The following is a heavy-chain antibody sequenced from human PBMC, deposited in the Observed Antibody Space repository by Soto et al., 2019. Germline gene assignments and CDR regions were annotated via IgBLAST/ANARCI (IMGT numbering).Heavy chain of an antibody. V-gene: IGHV3-9*01. J-gene: IGHJ4*02. D-gene: IGHD3-3*01. CDR3: AKDETRNYDFWSGYYRN. CDR1: GFAFDDYA. Sequence: GGSLSLSCAASGFAFDDYAMHWVRQAPGRGLEWVSGISWNSVSIAYADSVRGRFTISRDNAKNSLYLQMNSLRAEDTALYYCAKDETRNYDFWSGYYRNWGQGTLVTVSS. CDR2: ISWNSVSI.